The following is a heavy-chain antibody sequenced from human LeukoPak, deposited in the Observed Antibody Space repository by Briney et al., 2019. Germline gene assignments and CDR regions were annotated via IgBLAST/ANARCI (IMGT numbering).Heavy chain of an antibody. CDR2: ISYSGDAT. Sequence: GGSLRLACAASGFTFSSYAMSWVRQAPGKGLEWVSAISYSGDATYYADSVRGRFTISRDNSKNTVYLQLNSLRAADTAVYYCVKDFLPAGERGGYYSPFDYWGQGTLVTVSS. V-gene: IGHV3-23*01. CDR1: GFTFSSYA. J-gene: IGHJ4*02. CDR3: VKDFLPAGERGGYYSPFDY. D-gene: IGHD3-3*01.